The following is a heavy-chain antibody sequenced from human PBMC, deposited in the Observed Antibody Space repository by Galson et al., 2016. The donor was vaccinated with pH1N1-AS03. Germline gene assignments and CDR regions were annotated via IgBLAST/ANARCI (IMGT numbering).Heavy chain of an antibody. CDR2: ISHDGRNK. CDR1: GFTFGEYS. CDR3: ARDSVSGGTYYYGMDV. D-gene: IGHD6-13*01. V-gene: IGHV3-30*01. Sequence: SLRLSCAASGFTFGEYSMSWFRQAPGKGLEWLAVISHDGRNKYYADSVKGRITISRDNSKNTLFVRMDSLRVEDTAVYYCARDSVSGGTYYYGMDVWGQGTTVTVSS. J-gene: IGHJ6*02.